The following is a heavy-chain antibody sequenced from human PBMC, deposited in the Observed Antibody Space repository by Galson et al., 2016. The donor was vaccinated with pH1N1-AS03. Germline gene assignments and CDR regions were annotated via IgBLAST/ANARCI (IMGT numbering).Heavy chain of an antibody. V-gene: IGHV4-39*07. Sequence: LSLTCTVSDDSISSSSYYWAWVRQPPGKGLEWIGSISSSGTTHHNPSLRSRVTLLIATSKRQVSLKLTSVTAADTAIYFCARDEEVVVAATPLRSKRTFHYGMDVWGQGTTVTVS. D-gene: IGHD2-15*01. CDR2: ISSSGTT. J-gene: IGHJ6*02. CDR1: DDSISSSSYY. CDR3: ARDEEVVVAATPLRSKRTFHYGMDV.